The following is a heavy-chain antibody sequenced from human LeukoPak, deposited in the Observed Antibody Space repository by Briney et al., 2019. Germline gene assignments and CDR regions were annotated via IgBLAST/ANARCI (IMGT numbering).Heavy chain of an antibody. V-gene: IGHV1-2*02. D-gene: IGHD4-17*01. CDR2: INPNSGGT. J-gene: IGHJ4*02. CDR1: GYTFTGYY. Sequence: ASVKVSRKASGYTFTGYYMHWVRQAPGQGLEWMGWINPNSGGTNYAQKFQGRVTMTRDTSISTAYMELSRLRSDDTAVYYCARSPSGDYGDYLYYFDYWGQGTLVTVSS. CDR3: ARSPSGDYGDYLYYFDY.